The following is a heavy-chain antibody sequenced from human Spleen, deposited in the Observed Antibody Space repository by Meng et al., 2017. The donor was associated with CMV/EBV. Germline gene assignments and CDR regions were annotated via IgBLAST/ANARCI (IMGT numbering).Heavy chain of an antibody. CDR1: GFTFDDYG. V-gene: IGHV3-21*01. CDR3: ARDWDTGI. Sequence: GESLKISCAASGFTFDDYGMSWVRQAPGKGLEWVSSISSSRNSIYYADSVKGRFTISRDNAKNSLYLQMNSLRAEDTAVYYCARDWDTGIWGQGTLVTVSS. D-gene: IGHD1-14*01. CDR2: ISSSRNSI. J-gene: IGHJ4*02.